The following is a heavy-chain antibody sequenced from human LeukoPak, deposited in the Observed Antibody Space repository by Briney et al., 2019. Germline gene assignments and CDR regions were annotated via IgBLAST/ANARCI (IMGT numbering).Heavy chain of an antibody. V-gene: IGHV1-69*05. CDR3: ARDHRVGGYFDY. CDR1: GGTFSSYA. Sequence: ASVKVSCKASGGTFSSYAISWVRQAPGQGLEWMGGIIPIFATANYAQKFQGRVTITTDESTSTAYMELSSLRSEDTAVYYCARDHRVGGYFDYWGQGTLVTVSS. J-gene: IGHJ4*02. D-gene: IGHD2-15*01. CDR2: IIPIFATA.